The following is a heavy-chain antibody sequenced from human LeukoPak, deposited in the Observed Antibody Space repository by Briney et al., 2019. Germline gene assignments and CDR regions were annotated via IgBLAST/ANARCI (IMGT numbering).Heavy chain of an antibody. Sequence: ASVKVSCKASGYIFTDNYMHWVRQAPGQGLEWMGIINPSGGSTSYAQKFQGRVTMTRDTSTSTVYMELSSLRSEDTAVYYCAREGCSSTSCYQTLNWFDPWGQGTLVTVSS. CDR1: GYIFTDNY. D-gene: IGHD2-2*01. J-gene: IGHJ5*02. V-gene: IGHV1-46*01. CDR2: INPSGGST. CDR3: AREGCSSTSCYQTLNWFDP.